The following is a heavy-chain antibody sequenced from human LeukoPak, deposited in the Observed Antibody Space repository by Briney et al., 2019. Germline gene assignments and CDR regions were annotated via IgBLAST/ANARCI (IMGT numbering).Heavy chain of an antibody. V-gene: IGHV1-8*02. CDR3: ARAYYGSGSYPRLYFDY. D-gene: IGHD3-10*01. CDR2: MNPNSGNT. Sequence: GASVKVSCKASGGTFSSYAISWVRQAPGQGLEWMGWMNPNSGNTGYAQKFQGRVTMTRNTSISTAYMELSSLRSEDTAVYYCARAYYGSGSYPRLYFDYWGQGTLVTVSS. CDR1: GGTFSSYA. J-gene: IGHJ4*02.